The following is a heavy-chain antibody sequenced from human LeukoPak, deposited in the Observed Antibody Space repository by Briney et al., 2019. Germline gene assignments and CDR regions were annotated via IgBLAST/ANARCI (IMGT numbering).Heavy chain of an antibody. CDR2: MNPNSGDT. V-gene: IGHV1-8*01. D-gene: IGHD3-10*01. J-gene: IGHJ4*02. CDR1: GYTFTSYD. Sequence: ASVKVSCKASGYTFTSYDINWVRQATRQAPERMGWMNPNSGDTGYVQKFQGRVTMTRDTSISTAYKEPRSLTSEATAVYYCARGVFGSGSYSDYWGQGTLVTVSS. CDR3: ARGVFGSGSYSDY.